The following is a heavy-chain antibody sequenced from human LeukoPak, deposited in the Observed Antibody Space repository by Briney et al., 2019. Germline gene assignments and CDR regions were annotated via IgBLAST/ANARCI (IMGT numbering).Heavy chain of an antibody. Sequence: GGSLRLSCVASGFTFSDYAMSWVRQAPGKGLEWVSTISGSSGSTYFADSVKGRFTISRVNSKNTLYLQMNSLRVEDTAVYYCAKDALKVLWFGEPYYFDYWGQGTLVTVSS. CDR2: ISGSSGST. CDR1: GFTFSDYA. J-gene: IGHJ4*02. D-gene: IGHD3-10*01. CDR3: AKDALKVLWFGEPYYFDY. V-gene: IGHV3-23*01.